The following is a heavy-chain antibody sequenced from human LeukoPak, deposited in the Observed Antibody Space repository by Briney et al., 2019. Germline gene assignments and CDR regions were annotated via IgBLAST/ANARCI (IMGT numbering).Heavy chain of an antibody. J-gene: IGHJ4*02. Sequence: PGGSLRLSCAASGFTFSSYGMHWVRQAPGKGLEWVAFIRYDGSNKYYADSVKGRFTISRDNSKNTLYPHMNSLRAEDTAVYYVVVPAAPDRPYYFDYWGQGTLVTVSS. CDR1: GFTFSSYG. CDR3: VVPAAPDRPYYFDY. CDR2: IRYDGSNK. D-gene: IGHD2-2*01. V-gene: IGHV3-30*02.